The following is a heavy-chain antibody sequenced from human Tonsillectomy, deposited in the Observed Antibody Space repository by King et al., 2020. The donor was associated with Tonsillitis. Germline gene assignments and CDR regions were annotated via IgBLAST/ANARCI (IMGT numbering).Heavy chain of an antibody. D-gene: IGHD1-14*01. V-gene: IGHV4-59*08. CDR3: ARQTHRADAFDI. Sequence: QLQESGPGLVKPSETLSLTCTVSGGSISSYYWSWIRQPPGKGLEWIGYIYYSGSTNYNPSLKSRVTISVDKSKNQFSLKLSSVTAADTAVYYCARQTHRADAFDIWGQGTMVTVSS. CDR2: IYYSGST. J-gene: IGHJ3*02. CDR1: GGSISSYY.